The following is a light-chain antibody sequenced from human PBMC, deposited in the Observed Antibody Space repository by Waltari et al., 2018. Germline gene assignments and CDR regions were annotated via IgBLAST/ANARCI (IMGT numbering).Light chain of an antibody. Sequence: DIQMTQSPSTLSASVGDRVTITCRASQSIGSWLAWYQQKPGKARKLLVYKASSLERGVPARFSGSGSETEFTLTISSLQPEDFATYYCQQYKTFWLTFGGGTKVDIK. CDR2: KAS. V-gene: IGKV1-5*03. CDR3: QQYKTFWLT. J-gene: IGKJ4*01. CDR1: QSIGSW.